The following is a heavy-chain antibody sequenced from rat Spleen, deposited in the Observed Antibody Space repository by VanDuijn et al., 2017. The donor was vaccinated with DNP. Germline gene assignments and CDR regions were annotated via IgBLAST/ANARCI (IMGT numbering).Heavy chain of an antibody. J-gene: IGHJ1*01. CDR2: ITSSGDTT. CDR3: AIYNNWYFDF. V-gene: IGHV5-31*01. Sequence: EVQLVESGGDLVQPGRSLKLSCVASGFTFNKYWMTWIRQVPGKGLEWIASITSSGDTTYYSDSVKGRFTISRDNAKNTLYLQMNSLRSEDTATYYCAIYNNWYFDFWGPGTMVTVSS. CDR1: GFTFNKYW. D-gene: IGHD1-10*01.